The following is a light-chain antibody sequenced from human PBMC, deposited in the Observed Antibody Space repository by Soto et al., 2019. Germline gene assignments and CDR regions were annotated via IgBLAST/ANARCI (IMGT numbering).Light chain of an antibody. Sequence: EIVMTQSPGTLSVSPGERATLSCRASQSIGNYLAWYQQKPGQTPRFLIYGASTRAAGVPVRFSATGSGTEFTLTISSLQSEDFAVYYCQKYNNWPPEYTFGQGTKLEIK. V-gene: IGKV3-15*01. CDR1: QSIGNY. CDR2: GAS. CDR3: QKYNNWPPEYT. J-gene: IGKJ2*01.